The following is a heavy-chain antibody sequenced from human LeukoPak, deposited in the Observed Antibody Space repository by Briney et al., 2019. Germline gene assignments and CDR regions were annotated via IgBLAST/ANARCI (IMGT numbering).Heavy chain of an antibody. CDR1: GFSFSDYS. D-gene: IGHD3-3*01. CDR3: ARDQYYDFTYYFDY. V-gene: IGHV3-11*04. Sequence: GGSLRLSCAASGFSFSDYSMTWIRQAPGKGLEWISYISSSGSSTYYADSVKGRFTISRDNSKNTLYLQMNSLRAEDTAVYYCARDQYYDFTYYFDYWGQGTLVTVSS. CDR2: ISSSGSST. J-gene: IGHJ4*02.